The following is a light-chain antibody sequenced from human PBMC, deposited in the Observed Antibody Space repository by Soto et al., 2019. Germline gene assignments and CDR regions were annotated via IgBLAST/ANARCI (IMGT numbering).Light chain of an antibody. CDR2: DAS. CDR1: QSITTF. CDR3: QQYSTYPLT. J-gene: IGKJ4*01. Sequence: DIQMTQSPSTLSGSVGDRVTITCRASQSITTFLAWYQQKPGKAPQILIYDASKLEPGVPSRLSGGGSGTEFTLTISSLQPDDFATYYCQQYSTYPLTFGGGTKVDNK. V-gene: IGKV1-5*01.